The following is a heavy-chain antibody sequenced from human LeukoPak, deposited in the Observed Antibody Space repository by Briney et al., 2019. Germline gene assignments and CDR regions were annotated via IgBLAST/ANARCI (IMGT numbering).Heavy chain of an antibody. CDR1: GGSIRSGDHY. CDR2: IYYSGNT. D-gene: IGHD6-19*01. CDR3: ARSYSSGWGFYFEY. V-gene: IGHV4-30-4*08. J-gene: IGHJ4*02. Sequence: SETLSLTCTVSGGSIRSGDHYWSWIRQSPGKCLEWMGYIYYSGNTYYNPSLKSRLTISIDTSRNQFSLKVTSVTAADTAVYYCARSYSSGWGFYFEYWGQGTLVTVSS.